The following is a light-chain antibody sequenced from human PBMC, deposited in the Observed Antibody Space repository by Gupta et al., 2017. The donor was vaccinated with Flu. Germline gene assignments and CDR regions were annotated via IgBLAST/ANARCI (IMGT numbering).Light chain of an antibody. Sequence: IQMTQPPSSLSAAVGDRVTITCRASRDIRSSLAWYQQRPRQVPSVLIYGASTLQWGVPSRFSGSGSGTYFTLTIISRQPEDVATYYCKNEDGSPWTFGQGTKVEI. CDR1: RDIRSS. J-gene: IGKJ1*01. CDR2: GAS. V-gene: IGKV1-27*01. CDR3: KNEDGSPWT.